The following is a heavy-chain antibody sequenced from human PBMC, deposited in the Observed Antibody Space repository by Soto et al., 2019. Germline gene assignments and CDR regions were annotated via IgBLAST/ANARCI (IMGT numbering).Heavy chain of an antibody. V-gene: IGHV3-66*01. J-gene: IGHJ4*02. Sequence: EVQLVESGGGLVQPGGSLRLSCVASGFTVSSKYMSWVRQAPGKGLEWVSVLYSGGSTYYADSVRDRFTISRDNSRNTLYLLMSSLRVEDTAIYYCAVAPRGERLLDFDYWGRGTLVTVSS. D-gene: IGHD6-25*01. CDR3: AVAPRGERLLDFDY. CDR2: LYSGGST. CDR1: GFTVSSKY.